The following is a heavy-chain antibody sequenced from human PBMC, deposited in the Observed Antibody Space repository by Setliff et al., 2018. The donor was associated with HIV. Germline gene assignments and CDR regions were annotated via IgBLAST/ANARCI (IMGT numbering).Heavy chain of an antibody. Sequence: ASVKVSCKASGYTFTSYYMHWVRQAPGQGLEWMGIINPSGGSTSYAQKFQGRVTMTRDTSTSTVYMELGSLRSEDTAVYYCATEVGMDIGAFDIWGQGTMVTVSS. CDR3: ATEVGMDIGAFDI. D-gene: IGHD5-12*01. CDR1: GYTFTSYY. CDR2: INPSGGST. J-gene: IGHJ3*02. V-gene: IGHV1-46*01.